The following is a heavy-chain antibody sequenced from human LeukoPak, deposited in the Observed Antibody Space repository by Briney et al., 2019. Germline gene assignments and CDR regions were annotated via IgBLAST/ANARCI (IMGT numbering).Heavy chain of an antibody. J-gene: IGHJ6*03. CDR1: GGTFSSYA. D-gene: IGHD6-13*01. CDR2: IIPIFGTA. V-gene: IGHV1-69*06. Sequence: VASVKVSCKASGGTFSSYAISWVRQAPGQGLEWMGGIIPIFGTANYAQKSQGRVTITADKSTSTAYMELSSLRSEDTAVYYCARTHSSSPGYYYYMDVWGKGTTVTVSS. CDR3: ARTHSSSPGYYYYMDV.